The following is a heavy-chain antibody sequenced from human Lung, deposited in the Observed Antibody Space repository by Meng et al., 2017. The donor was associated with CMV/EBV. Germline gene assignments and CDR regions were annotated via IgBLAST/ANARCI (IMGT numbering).Heavy chain of an antibody. CDR3: ASELRYLEWFSYNDY. CDR2: ITSGGST. D-gene: IGHD3-3*01. Sequence: GGSLRLXCTASGFAFSTYSMTWVRQVPGKAPEWLSAITSGGSTYYAGSVRGRFTISRDNAENSLYLQMNSLRVEDTAVYYCASELRYLEWFSYNDYWGQ. J-gene: IGHJ4*02. V-gene: IGHV3-21*01. CDR1: GFAFSTYS.